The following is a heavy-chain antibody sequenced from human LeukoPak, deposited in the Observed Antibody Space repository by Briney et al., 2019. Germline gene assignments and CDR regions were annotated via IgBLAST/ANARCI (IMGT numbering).Heavy chain of an antibody. CDR2: IYYSGST. D-gene: IGHD4-11*01. CDR1: GGSISSYY. Sequence: PSETLSLTCTVSGGSISSYYWSWIRQPPGKGLEWIGYIYYSGSTNYNPSLKSRVTISVDTSKNQFSLKLSSVTAADTAVYYCARFYSNYSGYYFDYWGQGTLVTVSS. CDR3: ARFYSNYSGYYFDY. V-gene: IGHV4-59*01. J-gene: IGHJ4*02.